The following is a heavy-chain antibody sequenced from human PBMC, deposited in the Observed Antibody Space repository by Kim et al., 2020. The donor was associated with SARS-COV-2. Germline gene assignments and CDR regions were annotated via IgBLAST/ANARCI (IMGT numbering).Heavy chain of an antibody. CDR3: APYYDSNSYRGQWD. CDR1: GYSFSNYG. D-gene: IGHD3-22*01. Sequence: ASVKVSCKPPGYSFSNYGLVWARQAPGQGLEWMGWISSNSGHTKYAQNVQGRVTLTTDTSTNTGYMELSSLRSDDTAVYYCAPYYDSNSYRGQWDWGQGT. J-gene: IGHJ4*01. V-gene: IGHV1-18*01. CDR2: ISSNSGHT.